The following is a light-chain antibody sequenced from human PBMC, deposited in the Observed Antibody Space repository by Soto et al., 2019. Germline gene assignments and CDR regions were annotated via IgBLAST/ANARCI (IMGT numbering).Light chain of an antibody. V-gene: IGLV1-47*01. Sequence: QSVLTQPPSASGTPGQRVTISCSGSSSNIGSNYVYWHQQLPGTAPKLLIYRNNQRPSGVPVRCSGCMSGTSASLASSGLRYKDEADYYCEAGDDSLSGVVFGGGNKLNVL. J-gene: IGLJ2*01. CDR1: SSNIGSNY. CDR2: RNN. CDR3: EAGDDSLSGVV.